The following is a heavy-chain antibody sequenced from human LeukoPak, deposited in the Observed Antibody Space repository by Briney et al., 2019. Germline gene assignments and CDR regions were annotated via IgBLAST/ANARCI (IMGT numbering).Heavy chain of an antibody. Sequence: SETLSLTCTVSGGSISSYYWSWVRQPPGKGLEWIGYIYYSGSTNYNPSLKSRVTISVDTSKNQFSLKLSSVTAADTAVYYCARAPPGYYFDYWGQGTLVTVSS. CDR1: GGSISSYY. V-gene: IGHV4-59*01. CDR3: ARAPPGYYFDY. CDR2: IYYSGST. D-gene: IGHD1-14*01. J-gene: IGHJ4*02.